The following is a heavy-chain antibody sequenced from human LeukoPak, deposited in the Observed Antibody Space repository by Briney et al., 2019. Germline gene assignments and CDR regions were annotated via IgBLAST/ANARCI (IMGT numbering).Heavy chain of an antibody. D-gene: IGHD3-9*01. CDR3: ARFAMTGKFLDP. J-gene: IGHJ5*02. Sequence: SETLSLTCTVSGASVTSGSYYWSWTRQPPGQGLEWIGYRHHSGSAIYNPSLKSRLTISLDTSKNQLSLNLISVTAADTAVYYCARFAMTGKFLDPWGQGTLVTVSS. V-gene: IGHV4-61*01. CDR1: GASVTSGSYY. CDR2: RHHSGSA.